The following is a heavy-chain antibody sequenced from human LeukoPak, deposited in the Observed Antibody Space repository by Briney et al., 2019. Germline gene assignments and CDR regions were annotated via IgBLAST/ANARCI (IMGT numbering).Heavy chain of an antibody. CDR2: IKEDGSEK. V-gene: IGHV3-7*01. D-gene: IGHD2-21*01. Sequence: PGGSLRLSCAASGFMFSSYWMSWVRQAPEKGLEWVANIKEDGSEKYFVDPVKGRFTISRDNARNSLYLQMNSLRAEDTAIYYCARDKGVVGTLAPWGQGTLVTVSS. J-gene: IGHJ5*02. CDR1: GFMFSSYW. CDR3: ARDKGVVGTLAP.